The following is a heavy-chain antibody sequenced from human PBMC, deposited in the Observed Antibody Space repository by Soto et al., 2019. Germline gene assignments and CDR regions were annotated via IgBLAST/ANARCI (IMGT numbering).Heavy chain of an antibody. D-gene: IGHD2-2*01. CDR2: ISGSGGST. Sequence: LRLSCAASGFTFSSYAMSWVRQAPGKGLEWVSAISGSGGSTYYADSVKGRFTISRDNSKNTLYLQMNSLRAEDTAVYYCAKIQVVVLPAAKGAFDIWGQGTMVTVSS. J-gene: IGHJ3*02. V-gene: IGHV3-23*01. CDR3: AKIQVVVLPAAKGAFDI. CDR1: GFTFSSYA.